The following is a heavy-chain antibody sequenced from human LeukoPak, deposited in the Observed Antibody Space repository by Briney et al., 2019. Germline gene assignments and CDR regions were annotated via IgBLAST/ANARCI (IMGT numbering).Heavy chain of an antibody. CDR3: AKRTDYRNNWYSFDY. D-gene: IGHD6-13*01. CDR2: IRAGGDST. J-gene: IGHJ4*02. V-gene: IGHV3-23*01. Sequence: HSGGSLRLSCAASGFTFRSYAMSWVRQAPGSGLEWVSTIRAGGDSTNYADSVKGRFTISRDDTKNTLFLQMNGVRAEDTAVYYCAKRTDYRNNWYSFDYWGQGTLVTVSS. CDR1: GFTFRSYA.